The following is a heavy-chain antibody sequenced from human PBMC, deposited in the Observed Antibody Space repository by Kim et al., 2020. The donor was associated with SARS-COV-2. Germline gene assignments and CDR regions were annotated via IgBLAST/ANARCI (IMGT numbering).Heavy chain of an antibody. Sequence: GGSLRLSCAASGFTVSSNYMSWVRQAPGKGLEWVSVIYSGGSTYYADSVKGRFTISRDNSKNTLYLQMNSLRAEDTAVYYCAREAYEGAAYDILTGYYGSGYFDYWGQGTLVTVSS. CDR2: IYSGGST. CDR1: GFTVSSNY. D-gene: IGHD3-9*01. J-gene: IGHJ4*02. CDR3: AREAYEGAAYDILTGYYGSGYFDY. V-gene: IGHV3-66*02.